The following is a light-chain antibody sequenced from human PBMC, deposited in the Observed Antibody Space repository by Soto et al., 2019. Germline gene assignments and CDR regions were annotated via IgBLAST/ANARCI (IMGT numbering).Light chain of an antibody. CDR1: QSVGSN. V-gene: IGKV3-15*01. CDR3: QQYNNWPGT. Sequence: EIVMTQSPATLSVSPGERATLSCRASQSVGSNLAWYQQKPAQAPRLLIYGASTRATGIPDRFSGSGSGTEFTLTISSLQSEDFAVYYCQQYNNWPGTFGQGTKVEIK. CDR2: GAS. J-gene: IGKJ1*01.